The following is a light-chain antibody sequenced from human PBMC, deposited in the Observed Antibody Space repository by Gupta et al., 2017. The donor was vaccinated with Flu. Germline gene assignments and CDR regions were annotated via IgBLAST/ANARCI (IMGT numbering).Light chain of an antibody. CDR3: SSYTTSFTRL. J-gene: IGLJ3*02. V-gene: IGLV2-14*03. CDR2: EVS. CDR1: SSDIGAYNY. Sequence: QSALTQPASVSGSPGQSITISCTGTSSDIGAYNYVSWYQQHPGKAPKLIPYEVSYRPSGVSNRFSGSKSDNTASLTISALQAEDEADYYCSSYTTSFTRLFGGGTRLTVL.